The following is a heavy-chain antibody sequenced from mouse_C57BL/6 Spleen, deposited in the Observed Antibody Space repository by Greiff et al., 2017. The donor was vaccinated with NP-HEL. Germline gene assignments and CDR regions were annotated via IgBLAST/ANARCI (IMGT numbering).Heavy chain of an antibody. CDR3: AREGSTMVTTGAMDY. V-gene: IGHV1-80*01. D-gene: IGHD2-2*01. CDR2: IYPGDGDT. J-gene: IGHJ4*01. Sequence: QVQLQQSGAELVKPGASVKISYWMNWVKQRPGQGLEWIGQIYPGDGDTNYNGQFKGKATLTADKSSSTDYMQLSSLTSEDSAVYFCAREGSTMVTTGAMDYWGQGTSVTVSS. CDR1: W.